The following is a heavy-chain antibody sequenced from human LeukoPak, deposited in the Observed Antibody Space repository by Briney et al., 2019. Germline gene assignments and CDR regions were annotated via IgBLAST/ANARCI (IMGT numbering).Heavy chain of an antibody. Sequence: GGPLRLSCAASGFTFSSYGMHWVRQAPGKGLEWVAVISYDGSNKYYADSVKGRFTISRDNSKNTLYLQMNSLRAEDTAVYYCAKDRGREYSSSSAGYYFDYWGQGTLVTVSS. CDR1: GFTFSSYG. D-gene: IGHD6-6*01. J-gene: IGHJ4*02. V-gene: IGHV3-30*18. CDR3: AKDRGREYSSSSAGYYFDY. CDR2: ISYDGSNK.